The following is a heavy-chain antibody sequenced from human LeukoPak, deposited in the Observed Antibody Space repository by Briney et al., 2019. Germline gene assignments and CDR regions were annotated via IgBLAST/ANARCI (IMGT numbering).Heavy chain of an antibody. D-gene: IGHD6-19*01. CDR3: ARYYSGWYYFDY. CDR2: IIPIFGAA. V-gene: IGHV1-69*13. CDR1: GGTFSSYA. Sequence: SVKVSCKASGGTFSSYAISWVRQAPGQGLEWMGGIIPIFGAANYAQKFQGRVTITADESTSTAYMELSSLRFEDTAVYYCARYYSGWYYFDYWGQGTLVTVSS. J-gene: IGHJ4*02.